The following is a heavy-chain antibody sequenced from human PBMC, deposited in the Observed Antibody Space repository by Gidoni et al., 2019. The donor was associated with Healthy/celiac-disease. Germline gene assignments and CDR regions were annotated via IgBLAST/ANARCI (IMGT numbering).Heavy chain of an antibody. CDR2: IYYSGSA. D-gene: IGHD6-6*01. CDR1: GGPISSGGYY. J-gene: IGHJ4*02. Sequence: QVQLQESGPGLVQPSQTLSLTRPVPGGPISSGGYYWSWIRQHPGKGLEWIGYIYYSGSAYYNPSLKSRVTISVDTSKNQFALKLSSVTAADTAVYYCARSSSRLDFDYWGQGTLGTVSS. CDR3: ARSSSRLDFDY. V-gene: IGHV4-31*03.